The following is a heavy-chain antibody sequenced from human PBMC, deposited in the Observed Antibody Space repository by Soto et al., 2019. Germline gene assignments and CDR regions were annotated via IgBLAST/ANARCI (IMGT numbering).Heavy chain of an antibody. CDR1: GFTFSSYA. Sequence: EVQLLESGGGLVQPGGSLRLSCAASGFTFSSYAMKWVRQAPGKGLEWVSLIGESGTPTYYADSVKGRFTISRDNSGNTLFLEMYSLRAEDPAVYYGARYIPGVRYYGMDVWGQGTTVTVSS. D-gene: IGHD2-2*01. CDR3: ARYIPGVRYYGMDV. J-gene: IGHJ6*02. V-gene: IGHV3-23*01. CDR2: IGESGTPT.